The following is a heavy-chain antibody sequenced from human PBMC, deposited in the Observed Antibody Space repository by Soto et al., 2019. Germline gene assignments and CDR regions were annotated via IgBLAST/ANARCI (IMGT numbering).Heavy chain of an antibody. CDR2: IDPSDSQT. Sequence: GESLKISCKGSGYSFAGYWITWVRQKPGKGLEWMGRIDPSDSQTYYSPSFRGHVTISVTKSITTVFLQWSSLRASDTAMYYCARQIYDSDTGPNFQYYFDSWGQGTMVTVSS. CDR3: ARQIYDSDTGPNFQYYFDS. CDR1: GYSFAGYW. J-gene: IGHJ4*03. D-gene: IGHD3-22*01. V-gene: IGHV5-10-1*01.